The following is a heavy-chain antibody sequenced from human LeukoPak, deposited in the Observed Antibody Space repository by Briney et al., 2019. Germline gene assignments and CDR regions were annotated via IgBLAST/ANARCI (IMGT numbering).Heavy chain of an antibody. CDR2: ISSSSSYI. D-gene: IGHD6-13*01. CDR3: ARDPPPYRSSEHSVGH. CDR1: GFTFSSYS. J-gene: IGHJ1*01. Sequence: GGSLRLSCAASGFTFSSYSMNWVRQAPGKGREGVSSISSSSSYIYYADSVKGRFTISRDNAKNSLYLQMNSRRAEDTAVYYCARDPPPYRSSEHSVGHWGQGTLVTVSS. V-gene: IGHV3-21*01.